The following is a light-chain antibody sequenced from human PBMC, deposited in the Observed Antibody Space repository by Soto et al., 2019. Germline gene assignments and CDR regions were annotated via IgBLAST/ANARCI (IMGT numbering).Light chain of an antibody. Sequence: EIVMTQSPATLSVSPGERATLSCRASQSVSSNLAWYQQKPGQAPSLLIFGASIRATGIPDRFSGSGSGTDFTLTISRLEPEDFAVYYCQQYGSSPKTFGQGTKVDI. J-gene: IGKJ1*01. CDR3: QQYGSSPKT. V-gene: IGKV3-20*01. CDR2: GAS. CDR1: QSVSSN.